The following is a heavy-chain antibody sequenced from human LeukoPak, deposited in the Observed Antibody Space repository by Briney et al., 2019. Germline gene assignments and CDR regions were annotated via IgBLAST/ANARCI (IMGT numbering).Heavy chain of an antibody. CDR2: IYTSGST. V-gene: IGHV4-4*07. CDR1: GGSISSYY. Sequence: SETLSLTCTVSGGSISSYYWSWIRQPAGRGLEWIGPIYTSGSTNYNPSLKSRVTMSVDTSENQFSLKLSSVTAADTAVYYCARAASPRYYFDYWGQGTLVTVSS. CDR3: ARAASPRYYFDY. J-gene: IGHJ4*02.